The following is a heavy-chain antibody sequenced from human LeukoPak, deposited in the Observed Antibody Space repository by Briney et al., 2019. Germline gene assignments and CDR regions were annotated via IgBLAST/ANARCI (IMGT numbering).Heavy chain of an antibody. D-gene: IGHD3-9*01. CDR2: IIPILGIA. V-gene: IGHV1-69*04. Sequence: SVKVSCKASGGTFSSYAISWVRQAPGQGLEWMGRIIPILGIANYAQKFQGRVTITADKSTSTAYMELSSLRSEDTAVYYCAREQGEDILTGYYDYWGQGTLVTISS. CDR3: AREQGEDILTGYYDY. J-gene: IGHJ4*02. CDR1: GGTFSSYA.